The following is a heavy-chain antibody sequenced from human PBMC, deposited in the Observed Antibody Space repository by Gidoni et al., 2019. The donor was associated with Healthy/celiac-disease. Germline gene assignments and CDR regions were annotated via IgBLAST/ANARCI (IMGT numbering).Heavy chain of an antibody. CDR1: GFTFSSYG. J-gene: IGHJ4*02. CDR2: ISGSGGST. D-gene: IGHD1-26*01. V-gene: IGHV3-23*04. CDR3: AKSQVGAGQTNIFDY. Sequence: EVQLVESGGGLVQPGVSLRLSCSASGFTFSSYGMSWVRQAPGKGLEWVSAISGSGGSTYYADSVKGRFTISRDNSKNTLYLQMNSLRAEDTAVYYCAKSQVGAGQTNIFDYWGQGTLVTVSS.